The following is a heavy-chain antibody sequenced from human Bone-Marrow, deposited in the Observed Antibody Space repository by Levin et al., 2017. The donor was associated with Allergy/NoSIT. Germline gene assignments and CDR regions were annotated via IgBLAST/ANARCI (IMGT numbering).Heavy chain of an antibody. Sequence: LSLTCAASGFTFSSYAMSWVRQAPGKGLEWVSTIGGSGTYTNYADSVKGRFTISRDNSKNALYLQMNSLRAEDTALYYCAKGYRTSGGVIVSYYFDFWGQGTLVTVSS. CDR3: AKGYRTSGGVIVSYYFDF. CDR2: IGGSGTYT. CDR1: GFTFSSYA. J-gene: IGHJ4*02. V-gene: IGHV3-23*01. D-gene: IGHD3-16*02.